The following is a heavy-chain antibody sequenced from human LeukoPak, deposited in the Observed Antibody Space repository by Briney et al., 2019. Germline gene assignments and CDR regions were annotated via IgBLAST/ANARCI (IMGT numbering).Heavy chain of an antibody. D-gene: IGHD6-13*01. CDR3: ARAPVRVAAVGKYFDF. CDR1: GGSFSNYY. J-gene: IGHJ4*02. V-gene: IGHV4-34*01. Sequence: SETLSLTCAVYGGSFSNYYWSWIRQPPGKGLEWIGEINQSGSTNYNPSLKSRLTISVDTSQKQFSLKLSSVTAADTAVYYCARAPVRVAAVGKYFDFWGQGTLVIVSS. CDR2: INQSGST.